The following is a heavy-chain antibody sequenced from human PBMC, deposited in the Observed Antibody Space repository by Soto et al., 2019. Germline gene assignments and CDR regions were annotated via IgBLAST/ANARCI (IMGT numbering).Heavy chain of an antibody. D-gene: IGHD3-10*01. CDR2: ISAYNGNT. J-gene: IGHJ5*02. CDR3: ARTRKDYYGSGQRGPDP. Sequence: ASVKVSCKASGGTFSSYAISWVRQAPGQGLEWMGWISAYNGNTNYAQKLQGRVTMTTDTSTSTAYMELRSLRSDDTAVYYCARTRKDYYGSGQRGPDPWGQGTLVTVSS. CDR1: GGTFSSYA. V-gene: IGHV1-18*01.